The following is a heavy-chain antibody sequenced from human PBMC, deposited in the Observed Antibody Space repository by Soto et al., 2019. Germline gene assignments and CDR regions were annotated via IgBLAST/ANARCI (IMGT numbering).Heavy chain of an antibody. V-gene: IGHV3-7*01. CDR2: IKQDGSEK. J-gene: IGHJ6*03. Sequence: GGSLRLSCAASGFTFSSYWMSWVRQAPEKGLEWVANIKQDGSEKYYVDSVKGRFTISRDNAKNSLYLQMNSLRAEDTAVYYCARGVSFYDFWSGYSYYYYYMDVWGKGTTVTVSS. CDR3: ARGVSFYDFWSGYSYYYYYMDV. D-gene: IGHD3-3*01. CDR1: GFTFSSYW.